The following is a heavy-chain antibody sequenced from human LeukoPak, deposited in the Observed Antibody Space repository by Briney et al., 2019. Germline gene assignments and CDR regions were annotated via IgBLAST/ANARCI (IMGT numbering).Heavy chain of an antibody. V-gene: IGHV3-30-3*01. CDR1: GFTFTTSA. J-gene: IGHJ4*02. CDR3: VRGSCGIYRYFDY. CDR2: ISYDGSNK. Sequence: PGGSLRLSCAASGFTFTTSAMHWVRQAPGKGLEWVAVISYDGSNKYYADSVKGRFTISRDDSKNTVYLQMNSLRTEDTAVYYCVRGSCGIYRYFDYWGQGALVTVSS. D-gene: IGHD1-26*01.